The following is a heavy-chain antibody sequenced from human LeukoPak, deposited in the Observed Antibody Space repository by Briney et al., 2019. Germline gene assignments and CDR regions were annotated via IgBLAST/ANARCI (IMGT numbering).Heavy chain of an antibody. J-gene: IGHJ4*02. D-gene: IGHD5-12*01. V-gene: IGHV3-23*01. CDR2: ISGSGGST. Sequence: GGSLRLSCAASGFTFSSYGMSWVRQAPGKGLEWVSAISGSGGSTYYADSVKGRFTISRDNSKNTLYLQMNSLRAEDTAVYYCSRDPYSGYDFPYFDYWGQGTLVTVSS. CDR3: SRDPYSGYDFPYFDY. CDR1: GFTFSSYG.